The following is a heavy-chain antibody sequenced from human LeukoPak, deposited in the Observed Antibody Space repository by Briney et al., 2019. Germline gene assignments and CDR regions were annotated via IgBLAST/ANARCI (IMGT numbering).Heavy chain of an antibody. J-gene: IGHJ4*02. CDR2: ISGSGGST. CDR3: AKDMRFDWTPYYFDY. CDR1: GFTLSSYA. Sequence: GGSLRLSCAASGFTLSSYAMSWVRRAPGKGLEWVSAISGSGGSTYYADSVKGRFTISRDNSKNTLYLQMNSLRAEDTAVYYCAKDMRFDWTPYYFDYWGQGTLVTVSS. D-gene: IGHD3-9*01. V-gene: IGHV3-23*01.